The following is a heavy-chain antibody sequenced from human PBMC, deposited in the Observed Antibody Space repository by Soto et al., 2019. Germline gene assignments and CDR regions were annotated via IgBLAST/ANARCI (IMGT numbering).Heavy chain of an antibody. CDR3: ARQGIAAAGTWLDP. CDR1: GGSFSGYY. J-gene: IGHJ5*02. CDR2: INHSGST. V-gene: IGHV4-34*01. D-gene: IGHD6-13*01. Sequence: SETLSLTCAVYGGSFSGYYWSWIRQPPGKGLEWIGEINHSGSTNYNPSLKSRVTISVDTSKNQFSLKLSSVTAADTAVYYCARQGIAAAGTWLDPWGQGTLVTFSS.